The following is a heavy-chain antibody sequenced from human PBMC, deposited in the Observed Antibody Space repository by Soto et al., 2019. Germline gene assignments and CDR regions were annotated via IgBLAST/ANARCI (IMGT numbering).Heavy chain of an antibody. CDR1: GFTFSSYG. J-gene: IGHJ4*02. CDR2: ISYDGSNK. CDR3: AKDLVYYYDSSGRANYFDY. D-gene: IGHD3-22*01. V-gene: IGHV3-30*18. Sequence: GGSLRLSCAASGFTFSSYGMHWVRQAPGKGLEWVAVISYDGSNKYYADSVKGRFTISRDNSKNTLYLQMNSLRAEDTAVYYCAKDLVYYYDSSGRANYFDYWGQGTLVTVSS.